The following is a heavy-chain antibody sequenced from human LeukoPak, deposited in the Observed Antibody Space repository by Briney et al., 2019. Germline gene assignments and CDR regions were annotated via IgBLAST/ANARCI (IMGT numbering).Heavy chain of an antibody. Sequence: ASVKVSCKASGYTFTGYYMHWVRQAPGQGLEWMGWINTNTGNPTYAQGFTGRFVFSLDTSVSTAYLQISSLKAEDTAVYYCARDLGSSWYVAFDIWGQGTMVTVSS. CDR1: GYTFTGYY. V-gene: IGHV7-4-1*02. D-gene: IGHD6-13*01. CDR3: ARDLGSSWYVAFDI. J-gene: IGHJ3*02. CDR2: INTNTGNP.